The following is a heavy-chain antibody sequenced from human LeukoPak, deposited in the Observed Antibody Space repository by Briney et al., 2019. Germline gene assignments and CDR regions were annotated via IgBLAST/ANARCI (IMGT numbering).Heavy chain of an antibody. J-gene: IGHJ4*02. CDR3: AKDNRPIPNHPRRSSSWHGPLGG. D-gene: IGHD6-13*01. V-gene: IGHV3-23*01. CDR2: ISGSGGST. Sequence: GGSLRLSCAASGFTVSSNYMSWVRQAPGKGLEWVSAISGSGGSTYYADSVKGRFTISRDNSKNTLYLQMNSLRAEDTAVYYCAKDNRPIPNHPRRSSSWHGPLGGWGQGTLVTVSS. CDR1: GFTVSSNY.